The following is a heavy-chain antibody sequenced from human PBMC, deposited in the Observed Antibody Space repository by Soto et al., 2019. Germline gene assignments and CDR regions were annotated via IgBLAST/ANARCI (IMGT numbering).Heavy chain of an antibody. V-gene: IGHV1-2*02. CDR1: GYTFTDYD. CDR2: INPKDGGI. D-gene: IGHD1-26*01. J-gene: IGHJ4*02. Sequence: APVKGCGEASGYTFTDYDMHWVRQASGLGLEWVGWINPKDGGIDYAQNFQGRVTLTRDMSISTAYMGVNIVRSDQRAGDYCARGKVGPTLDWSLSRGAGTQVTVS. CDR3: ARGKVGPTLDWSLS.